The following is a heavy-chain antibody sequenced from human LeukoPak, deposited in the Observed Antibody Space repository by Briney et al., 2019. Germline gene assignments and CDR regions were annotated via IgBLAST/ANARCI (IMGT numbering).Heavy chain of an antibody. CDR3: ARGAFPYQSSSWSSQVYYYYYYGMDV. CDR2: INHSGST. CDR1: GGSFSGYY. J-gene: IGHJ6*02. D-gene: IGHD6-13*01. Sequence: SETLSLTCAVYGGSFSGYYWSWIRQPPGKGLEWIGEINHSGSTNYNPSLKSRVTISVDTSKNQFSLKLSSVTAADTAVYYCARGAFPYQSSSWSSQVYYYYYYGMDVWGQGTTVTVSS. V-gene: IGHV4-34*01.